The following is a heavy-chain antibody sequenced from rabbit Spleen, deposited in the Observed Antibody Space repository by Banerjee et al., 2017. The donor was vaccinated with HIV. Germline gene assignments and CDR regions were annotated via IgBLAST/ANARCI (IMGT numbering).Heavy chain of an antibody. J-gene: IGHJ6*01. CDR3: ARDTSTSFSTYGMDL. D-gene: IGHD1-1*01. CDR1: GFSFNSGDD. Sequence: QSLEESGGGLVKPGASLTLPCKASGFSFNSGDDMCWVRQAPGKGLEWFACIYTGSSGSTYCASWAKGRFTISKTSSTTVALQMTSLTAADTAAYFCARDTSTSFSTYGMDLWGPGTLVTVS. CDR2: IYTGSSGST. V-gene: IGHV1S40*01.